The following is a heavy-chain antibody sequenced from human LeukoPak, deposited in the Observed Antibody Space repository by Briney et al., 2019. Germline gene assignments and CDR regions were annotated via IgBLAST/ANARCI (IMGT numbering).Heavy chain of an antibody. D-gene: IGHD2-2*01. CDR3: ATLYCSSTSCYGAFDI. CDR1: GYTFTGYY. J-gene: IGHJ3*02. CDR2: INPNSGGT. Sequence: ASVKVSCKASGYTFTGYYMHWVRQAPGQGLEWMGWINPNSGGTNYAQKFQGRVTMTRDTSISRAYMELSRLRSDDTAVYYCATLYCSSTSCYGAFDIWGQGTMVTVSS. V-gene: IGHV1-2*02.